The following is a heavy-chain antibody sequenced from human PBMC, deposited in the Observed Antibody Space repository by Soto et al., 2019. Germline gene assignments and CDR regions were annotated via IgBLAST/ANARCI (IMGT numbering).Heavy chain of an antibody. J-gene: IGHJ4*02. CDR3: ARAYGDYVFDF. D-gene: IGHD4-17*01. CDR2: IYYSGST. CDR1: DGSISSYY. V-gene: IGHV4-59*01. Sequence: SETLSLTRSVADGSISSYYRSWIRQPPGKGMEWIGYIYYSGSTNYNPSLKSRVTISVDTSKNHFSLKLSSVTATDTAVYYCARAYGDYVFDFWGQGTLVTVSS.